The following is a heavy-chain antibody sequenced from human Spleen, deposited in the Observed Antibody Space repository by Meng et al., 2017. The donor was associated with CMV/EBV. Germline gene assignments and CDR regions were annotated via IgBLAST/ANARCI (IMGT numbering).Heavy chain of an antibody. J-gene: IGHJ5*02. CDR3: ASSYSSGWYVPWFDP. CDR2: ISSSSSYI. D-gene: IGHD6-19*01. Sequence: GESLKISCAASGFTFNTYSMNWVRQAPGKGLEWVSSISSSSSYIYYADSVKGRFTISRDNAKNSLYLQMNSLRAEDTAVYYCASSYSSGWYVPWFDPWGQGTLLTVSS. CDR1: GFTFNTYS. V-gene: IGHV3-21*01.